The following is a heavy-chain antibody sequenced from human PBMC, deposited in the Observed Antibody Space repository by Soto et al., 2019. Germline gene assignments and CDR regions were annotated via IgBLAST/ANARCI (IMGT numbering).Heavy chain of an antibody. J-gene: IGHJ4*02. D-gene: IGHD7-27*01. CDR3: ARDLNWALDY. Sequence: QVHLVQSAAEVEKPGSSVRVSCTVSGGTFGRNTIVWVRQAPEQGLECMGHIVPIFGTFKYAQKFQGRVTFTADESTTTAYMDLSSLTSEDTAVYFCARDLNWALDYCGQGTLVTVSS. CDR2: IVPIFGTF. V-gene: IGHV1-69*01. CDR1: GGTFGRNT.